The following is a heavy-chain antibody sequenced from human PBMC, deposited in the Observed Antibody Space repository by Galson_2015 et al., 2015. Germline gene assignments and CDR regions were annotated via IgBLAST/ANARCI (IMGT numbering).Heavy chain of an antibody. CDR2: ISSGGTTV. V-gene: IGHV3-48*03. J-gene: IGHJ2*01. Sequence: SLRLSCAASAFTFSTYEMNWVRQAPGKGLEWVSFISSGGTTVYYADSVKGRFTISRDNAKNSLYLQMNSLRAEDTATYYCARGRPSSASCYSCWYFDLWGPGSLVPVSS. D-gene: IGHD2-2*01. CDR3: ARGRPSSASCYSCWYFDL. CDR1: AFTFSTYE.